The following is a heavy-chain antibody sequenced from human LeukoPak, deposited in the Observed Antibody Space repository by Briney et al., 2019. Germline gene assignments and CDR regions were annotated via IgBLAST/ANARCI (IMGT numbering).Heavy chain of an antibody. V-gene: IGHV3-74*01. D-gene: IGHD1-26*01. CDR2: INSDGSTT. CDR1: GFTFSSYW. J-gene: IGHJ4*02. Sequence: GGSLRLSCAASGFTFSSYWMHWVRQAPGKGLVWVSRINSDGSTTDYADSVKGRFTISRDKAKNTLYLQMNSLRAEDTAVYYCARDGIVGATNFDYWGQGTLVTVSS. CDR3: ARDGIVGATNFDY.